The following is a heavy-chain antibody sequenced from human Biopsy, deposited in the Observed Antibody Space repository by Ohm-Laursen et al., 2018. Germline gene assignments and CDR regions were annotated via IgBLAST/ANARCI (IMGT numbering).Heavy chain of an antibody. CDR2: INQSGET. CDR3: GNEVYGRDY. V-gene: IGHV4-34*08. CDR1: GATFSDYY. J-gene: IGHJ4*02. D-gene: IGHD4-17*01. Sequence: SETLSLTCTVYGATFSDYYWSWIRQPPGKGLEWIGQINQSGETKYNPSLQSLVTISAEVSKNQFSLKLRSLTAADTAIYYCGNEVYGRDYWGQGARVTVSS.